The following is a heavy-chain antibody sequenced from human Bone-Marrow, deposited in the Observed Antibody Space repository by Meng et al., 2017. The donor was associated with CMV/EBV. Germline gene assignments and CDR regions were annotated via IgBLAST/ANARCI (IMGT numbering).Heavy chain of an antibody. Sequence: SETLSLTCAVYGGSFSGYYWSWIRQPPGKGLEWIGEINHSGSTNYNPSLKSRVTISVDTSKNQFSLKLSSVTAADTAVYYCARGGNFLTWGMDVWGQGPTVTFSS. V-gene: IGHV4-34*01. CDR2: INHSGST. J-gene: IGHJ6*02. CDR1: GGSFSGYY. D-gene: IGHD3-9*01. CDR3: ARGGNFLTWGMDV.